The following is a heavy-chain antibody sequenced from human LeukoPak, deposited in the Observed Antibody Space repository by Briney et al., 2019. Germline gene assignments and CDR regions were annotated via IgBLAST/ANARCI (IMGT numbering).Heavy chain of an antibody. D-gene: IGHD6-13*01. CDR1: GYTFTSYY. CDR2: INPNSGGT. V-gene: IGHV1-2*02. CDR3: ARDRSSWYRDLDY. Sequence: ASVKVSCKASGYTFTSYYMHWVRQAPGQGLEWMGWINPNSGGTNYAQKFQGRVTMTRDTSISTAYMELSRLRSDDTAVYYCARDRSSWYRDLDYWGQGTLVTVSS. J-gene: IGHJ4*02.